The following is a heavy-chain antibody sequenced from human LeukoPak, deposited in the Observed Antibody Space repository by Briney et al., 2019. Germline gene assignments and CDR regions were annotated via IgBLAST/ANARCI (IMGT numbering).Heavy chain of an antibody. J-gene: IGHJ4*02. V-gene: IGHV3-30*03. CDR1: GFTFSSYG. CDR3: AREEDSSGYYLDY. CDR2: ISYDGSDK. Sequence: GGSLRLSCAASGFTFSSYGMHWVRQAPGKGLEWVTLISYDGSDKYYGDSVKGRFTISRDNSKNTLYLQMNSLRAEDTAVYYCAREEDSSGYYLDYWGQGTLVTVSS. D-gene: IGHD3-22*01.